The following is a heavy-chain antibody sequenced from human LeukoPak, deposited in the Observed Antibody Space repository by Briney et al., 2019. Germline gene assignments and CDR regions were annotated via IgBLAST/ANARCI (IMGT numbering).Heavy chain of an antibody. D-gene: IGHD6-19*01. V-gene: IGHV4-61*01. J-gene: IGHJ4*02. CDR1: GGSVSSGSNC. CDR3: ARGQGFGWYYFDY. CDR2: IYYSGST. Sequence: SETLSLTCTVSGGSVSSGSNCWGWTRQPPGKGLEWIGYIYYSGSTNYNPSLKSRVTISVDTSKNQFSLRLISVTAADTAVYYCARGQGFGWYYFDYWGQGTLVTVSS.